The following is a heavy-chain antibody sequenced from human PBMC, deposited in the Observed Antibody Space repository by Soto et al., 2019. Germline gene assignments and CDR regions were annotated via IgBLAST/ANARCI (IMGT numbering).Heavy chain of an antibody. V-gene: IGHV4-61*01. CDR3: ARDLRLDSSWYSRWFDP. CDR1: GGSVSSGSYY. CDR2: IYYSGST. J-gene: IGHJ5*02. D-gene: IGHD6-13*01. Sequence: SETLSLTCTVSGGSVSSGSYYWSWIRQPPGKGLEWIGYIYYSGSTNYNPSLKSRVTISVDTSKNQFSLKLSSVTAAGTAVYYCARDLRLDSSWYSRWFDPWGQGTLVTVSS.